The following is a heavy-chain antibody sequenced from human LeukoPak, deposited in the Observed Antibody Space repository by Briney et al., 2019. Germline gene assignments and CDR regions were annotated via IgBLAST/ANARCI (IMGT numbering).Heavy chain of an antibody. CDR1: GDSIKSTSYH. CDR3: AREVASSVEY. V-gene: IGHV4-39*02. D-gene: IGHD3-10*01. J-gene: IGHJ4*02. CDR2: IYYSGTT. Sequence: SETLSLTCTVSGDSIKSTSYHWGWIRQPPGKGLEWIGRIYYSGTTYYNPSLISRLTISVDTSRNQFSLRPSSVTAADTAVYHCAREVASSVEYWGQGSLVTVSS.